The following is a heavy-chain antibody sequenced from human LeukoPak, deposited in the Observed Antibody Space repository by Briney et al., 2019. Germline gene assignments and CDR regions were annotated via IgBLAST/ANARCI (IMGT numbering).Heavy chain of an antibody. CDR2: IYDSGSA. CDR1: GDSISNYY. J-gene: IGHJ6*03. V-gene: IGHV4-4*07. CDR3: ARAITLFGVVHYYYMDV. Sequence: PSETLSLTCTVSGDSISNYYWSWIRQPAGKRLEWIGRIYDSGSAIYNPALKSRLTMSLDTSKNQFSLKLKSVTAADTAMYYCARAITLFGVVHYYYMDVWGKGITVTASS. D-gene: IGHD3-3*01.